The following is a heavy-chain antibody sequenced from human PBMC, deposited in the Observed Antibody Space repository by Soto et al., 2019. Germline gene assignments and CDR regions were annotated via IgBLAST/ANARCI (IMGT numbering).Heavy chain of an antibody. CDR3: ARNYYYDSSGYYFGTYYYYGMDV. J-gene: IGHJ6*02. CDR2: IYHSGST. V-gene: IGHV4-4*02. D-gene: IGHD3-22*01. CDR1: GGSISSSNW. Sequence: KTSETLSLTCAVSGGSISSSNWWSWVRQPPGKGLEWIGEIYHSGSTNYNPSLKSRVTISVDKSKNQFSLKLSSVTAADTAVYYCARNYYYDSSGYYFGTYYYYGMDVWGQGTTVTVSS.